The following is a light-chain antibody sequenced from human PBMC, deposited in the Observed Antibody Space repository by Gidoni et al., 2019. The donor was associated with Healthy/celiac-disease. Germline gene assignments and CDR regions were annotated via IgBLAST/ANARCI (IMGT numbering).Light chain of an antibody. V-gene: IGKV4-1*01. J-gene: IGKJ3*01. CDR3: QQYYSTPFT. Sequence: DIVLIQSPDSLAASLGERATINCKSSQSVLYSSNNKNYLAWYQQKPGQPPKLLIYWASTRESGVPDRFSGSGSGTDFTLTISSLQAEDVAVYYCQQYYSTPFTFGPGTKVDIK. CDR1: QSVLYSSNNKNY. CDR2: WAS.